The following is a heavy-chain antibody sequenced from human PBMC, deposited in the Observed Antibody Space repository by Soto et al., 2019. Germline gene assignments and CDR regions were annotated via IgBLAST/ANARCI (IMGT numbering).Heavy chain of an antibody. D-gene: IGHD2-8*01. CDR2: ISSNGGST. CDR3: AKNQHAMAHDY. J-gene: IGHJ4*02. CDR1: GFTFSSYA. V-gene: IGHV3-64*04. Sequence: GGSLRLSCSASGFTFSSYAMHWVRQAPGKGLEYVSAISSNGGSTYYADSVKGRFTISRDNSQNTLNLQMNSLRAEDTAIYFCAKNQHAMAHDYWGPGTLVTVSS.